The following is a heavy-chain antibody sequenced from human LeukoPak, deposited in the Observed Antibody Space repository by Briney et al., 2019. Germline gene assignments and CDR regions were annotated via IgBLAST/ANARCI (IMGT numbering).Heavy chain of an antibody. D-gene: IGHD3-3*01. CDR3: ARAHGYFDFWSGYSYFQY. CDR2: INPNRGGT. J-gene: IGHJ4*02. V-gene: IGHV1-2*02. CDR1: GYTFSGYY. Sequence: GASVKVSCKASGYTFSGYYIHWVRQAPGQGLEWMGWINPNRGGTYYAQKFHGRVTLTRDTSITTAYMELSSLRSDDTAVYYCARAHGYFDFWSGYSYFQYWGQGTLVTVSS.